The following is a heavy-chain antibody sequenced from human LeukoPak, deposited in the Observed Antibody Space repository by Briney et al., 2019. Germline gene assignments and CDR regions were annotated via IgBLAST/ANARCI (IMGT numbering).Heavy chain of an antibody. J-gene: IGHJ3*02. V-gene: IGHV3-11*06. CDR1: GFTFSDYY. Sequence: PGGSLRLSCAASGFTFSDYYMSWVRQAPGKGLEWVSYISSSSSYTNYADSVKGRFTISRDNAKNSLYLQMNSLRAEDTAVYYCARDQSPGFFDIWGQGTMVTVSS. CDR3: ARDQSPGFFDI. CDR2: ISSSSSYT.